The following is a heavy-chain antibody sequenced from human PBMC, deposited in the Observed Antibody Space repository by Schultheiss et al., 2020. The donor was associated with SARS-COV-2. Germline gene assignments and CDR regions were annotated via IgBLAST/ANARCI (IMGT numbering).Heavy chain of an antibody. D-gene: IGHD3-10*01. CDR3: ARALRTYYYGSGTNWFDP. V-gene: IGHV3-7*01. CDR1: GFPFSSNG. CDR2: IKQDGSEK. J-gene: IGHJ5*02. Sequence: GESLKISCAASGFPFSSNGMNWVRQAPGKGLEWVANIKQDGSEKYYVDSVKGRFTISRDNAKNSLYLQMNSLRAEDTAVYYCARALRTYYYGSGTNWFDPWGQGTLVTVSS.